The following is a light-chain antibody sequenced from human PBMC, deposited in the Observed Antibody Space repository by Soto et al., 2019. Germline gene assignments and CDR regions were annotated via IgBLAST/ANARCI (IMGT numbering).Light chain of an antibody. CDR2: DVS. V-gene: IGLV2-11*01. CDR1: SSDVGGYNY. CDR3: CSYAGSSYV. Sequence: QSVLTQPASVSGSPGQSITISCTGTSSDVGGYNYVSWYQRHPGRAPKLMIYDVSERPSGVPDRFSGSKSGNTASLTISGLQAEDEADYYCCSYAGSSYVFGTGTKVTVL. J-gene: IGLJ1*01.